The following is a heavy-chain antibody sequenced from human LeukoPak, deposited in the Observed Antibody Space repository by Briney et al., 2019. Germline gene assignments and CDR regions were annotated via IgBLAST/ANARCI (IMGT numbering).Heavy chain of an antibody. CDR2: ISSSSSTI. Sequence: PGGSLRLSCAASGFIFHTYNMNWVRQAPGKGLEWVSYISSSSSTIYYADSVKGRFTISGDNAKNSLYLQMNSLTDEDTAVYYCARGSGYALPDYWGQGTLVTVSA. D-gene: IGHD3-22*01. J-gene: IGHJ4*02. CDR1: GFIFHTYN. CDR3: ARGSGYALPDY. V-gene: IGHV3-48*02.